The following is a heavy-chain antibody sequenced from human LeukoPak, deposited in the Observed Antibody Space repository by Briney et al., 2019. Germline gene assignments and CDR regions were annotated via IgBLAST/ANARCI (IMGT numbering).Heavy chain of an antibody. CDR2: IYYSGST. D-gene: IGHD3-3*01. Sequence: SETLSLTCTVSGGSISSANYYWGWIRQPPGKGLEWIGSIYYSGSTYYNPSLNSRVTISVDSSTKQFSLRLTSVTAADTAVYYCGRVAVDPLNMHHDFWRDYYGAWFDPWGQGTQVTVSS. CDR1: GGSISSANYY. CDR3: GRVAVDPLNMHHDFWRDYYGAWFDP. J-gene: IGHJ5*02. V-gene: IGHV4-39*07.